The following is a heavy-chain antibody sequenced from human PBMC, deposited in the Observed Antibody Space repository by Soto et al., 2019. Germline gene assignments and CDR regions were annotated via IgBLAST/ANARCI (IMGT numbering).Heavy chain of an antibody. V-gene: IGHV4-31*03. Sequence: QVQLQESGPGLVKPSQTLSLTCTVTGGSMTSGVQSWTWIRPRPGEGLEWFGYINHRGSLYYNPSLKSRVSMSVDTSKNQFSLNLSSVTAADTAVYYCARELPQRQGRNMDVWGQGTTVTVSS. CDR2: INHRGSL. CDR3: ARELPQRQGRNMDV. J-gene: IGHJ6*02. CDR1: GGSMTSGVQS. D-gene: IGHD1-1*01.